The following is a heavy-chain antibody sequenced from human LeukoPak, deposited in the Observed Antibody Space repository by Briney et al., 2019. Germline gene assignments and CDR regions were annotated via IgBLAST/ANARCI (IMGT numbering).Heavy chain of an antibody. CDR3: ARVRYYYGSDDAFDI. V-gene: IGHV4-30-4*01. D-gene: IGHD3-10*01. CDR2: IYYSGST. J-gene: IGHJ3*02. Sequence: SQTLSLTCTVSGGSFRSGDYYWSWIRQPPGKGLEWIGYIYYSGSTYYNPSLKSRVTISVDTSKNQFSLKLSSVTAADTAAYYCARVRYYYGSDDAFDIWGQGTMVTVSS. CDR1: GGSFRSGDYY.